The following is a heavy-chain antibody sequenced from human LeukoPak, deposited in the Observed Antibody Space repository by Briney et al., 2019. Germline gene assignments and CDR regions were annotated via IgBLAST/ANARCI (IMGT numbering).Heavy chain of an antibody. J-gene: IGHJ5*02. Sequence: SETLSLTCTVSGGSISSSSYYWGWIRQPPGKGLEWIGSIYYSGSTYYNPSLKSRVTISVDTSKNQFSLKLSSVTAADTAVYYCVSSSGFYYGSGSYSWFDPWGQGTLVTVSS. D-gene: IGHD3-10*01. CDR2: IYYSGST. V-gene: IGHV4-39*01. CDR3: VSSSGFYYGSGSYSWFDP. CDR1: GGSISSSSYY.